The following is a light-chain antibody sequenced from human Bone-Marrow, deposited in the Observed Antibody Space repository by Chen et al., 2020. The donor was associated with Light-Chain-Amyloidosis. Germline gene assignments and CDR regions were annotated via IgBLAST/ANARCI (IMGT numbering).Light chain of an antibody. V-gene: IGKV3-20*01. CDR3: QQYGTSPLT. J-gene: IGKJ4*01. Sequence: EILLTQSPGTLSLSPGEGANLSCRASQTISSNYLTWYQQKFGQAPRLLIYCSSSRATGIPDRFTGSGSGTDFTLTINRLEPEDFAMYYCQQYGTSPLTFGGGTKVEIK. CDR1: QTISSNY. CDR2: CSS.